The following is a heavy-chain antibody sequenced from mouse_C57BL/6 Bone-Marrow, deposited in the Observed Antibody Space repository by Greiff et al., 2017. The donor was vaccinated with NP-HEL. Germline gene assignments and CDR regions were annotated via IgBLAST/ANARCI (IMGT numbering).Heavy chain of an antibody. CDR3: ARSPVVYFDY. V-gene: IGHV1-63*01. Sequence: QVQLKQSGAELVRPGTSVKMSCKASGYTFTNYWIGWAKQRPGHGLEWIGDIYPGGGYTNYNEKFKGKATLTADKSSSTAYMQFSSLTSEDSAIYYCARSPVVYFDYWGQGTTLTVSS. CDR1: GYTFTNYW. D-gene: IGHD1-1*01. CDR2: IYPGGGYT. J-gene: IGHJ2*01.